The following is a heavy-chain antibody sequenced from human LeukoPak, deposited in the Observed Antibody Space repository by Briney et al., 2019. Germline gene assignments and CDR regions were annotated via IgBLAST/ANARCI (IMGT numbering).Heavy chain of an antibody. D-gene: IGHD1-26*01. J-gene: IGHJ4*02. V-gene: IGHV3-48*02. Sequence: PGGSLRLSCAASGFTFSSYNMNWVRQAPGKGLEWVSYISSCSSPIFYADSVKGRFTISRDNAKNSLYLQMNSLRDEDTAVYYCARGGTYCPDYWGQGTLVTVSS. CDR1: GFTFSSYN. CDR3: ARGGTYCPDY. CDR2: ISSCSSPI.